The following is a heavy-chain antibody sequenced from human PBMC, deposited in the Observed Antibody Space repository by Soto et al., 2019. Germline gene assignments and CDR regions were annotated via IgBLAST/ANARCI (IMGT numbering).Heavy chain of an antibody. J-gene: IGHJ5*02. Sequence: ASVKVSCKASGYTFTSYDINWVRQATGQGLEWMGWMNPNSGNTGYAQKFQGRVTMTRNTSISTAYMELSSLSSEDTAVYYCARGPLVRRNYEGWFDPWGQGTLVTVSS. D-gene: IGHD1-7*01. CDR2: MNPNSGNT. CDR3: ARGPLVRRNYEGWFDP. CDR1: GYTFTSYD. V-gene: IGHV1-8*01.